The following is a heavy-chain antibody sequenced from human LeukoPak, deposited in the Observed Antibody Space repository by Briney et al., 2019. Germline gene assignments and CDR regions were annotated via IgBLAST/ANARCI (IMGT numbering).Heavy chain of an antibody. J-gene: IGHJ4*02. Sequence: GASVKVSCKASGYTFTSYYMHWVRQAPGQGLEWMGGILPMFGTANYAQKFQGRVTITADKSTTTAYMELSSLRSEDTGVYYCARDRSSGWFPHYDYWGQGTLVTVSS. CDR1: GYTFTSYY. V-gene: IGHV1-69*06. CDR3: ARDRSSGWFPHYDY. CDR2: ILPMFGTA. D-gene: IGHD6-19*01.